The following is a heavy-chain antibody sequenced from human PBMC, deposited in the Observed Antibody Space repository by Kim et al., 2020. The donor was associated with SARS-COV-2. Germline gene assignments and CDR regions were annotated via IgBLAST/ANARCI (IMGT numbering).Heavy chain of an antibody. V-gene: IGHV3-30*04. CDR1: GFTFSSYA. D-gene: IGHD3-10*01. J-gene: IGHJ3*02. CDR2: ISYDGSNK. CDR3: ARGEVYGSGSYFDAFGI. Sequence: GGSLRLSCAASGFTFSSYAMHWVRQAPGKGLEWVAVISYDGSNKYYADSVKGRFTISRDNSKNTLYLQMNSLRAEDTAVYYCARGEVYGSGSYFDAFGIWGQGTMVTVAS.